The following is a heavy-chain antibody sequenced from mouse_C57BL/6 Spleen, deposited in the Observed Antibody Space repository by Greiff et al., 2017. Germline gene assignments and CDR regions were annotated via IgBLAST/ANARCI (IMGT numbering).Heavy chain of an antibody. CDR1: GFTFTDYY. J-gene: IGHJ2*01. Sequence: EVKLMESGGGLVQPGGSLSLSCAASGFTFTDYYMSWVRQPPGKALEWLGFIRNKANGYTTEYSASVKGRFTISRDNSQSILYLQMNALRAEDSATYYCARCLRTGYFDYWGQGTTLTVSS. CDR3: ARCLRTGYFDY. CDR2: IRNKANGYTT. V-gene: IGHV7-3*01.